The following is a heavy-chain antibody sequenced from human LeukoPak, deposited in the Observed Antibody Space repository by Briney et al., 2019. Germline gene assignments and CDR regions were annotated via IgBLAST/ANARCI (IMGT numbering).Heavy chain of an antibody. CDR3: AELGITMIGGV. V-gene: IGHV3-11*04. CDR1: GFTFSDYY. D-gene: IGHD3-10*01. CDR2: VSSGSSTI. J-gene: IGHJ6*04. Sequence: GGSLRLSCAASGFTFSDYYMSWIRQAPGKGLEWVSYVSSGSSTIYYADSVKGRFTVSRDNGKRSLYLHMNSLRAEDTAVYYCAELGITMIGGVWGKGTTVTISS.